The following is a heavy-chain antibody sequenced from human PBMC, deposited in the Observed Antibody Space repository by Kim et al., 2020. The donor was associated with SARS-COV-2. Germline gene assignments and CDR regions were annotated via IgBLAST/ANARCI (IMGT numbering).Heavy chain of an antibody. CDR1: GFKFTSNS. Sequence: GGSLRLSCAASGFKFTSNSMNWVRQAPGKGLEWVSSISISSTYIYYADSVKGRFTISRDNAKNSLYLQMNSLRAEDTAVYYCASAFGDLNTWGQGTLVTV. CDR2: ISISSTYI. V-gene: IGHV3-21*01. D-gene: IGHD3-10*01. J-gene: IGHJ4*02. CDR3: ASAFGDLNT.